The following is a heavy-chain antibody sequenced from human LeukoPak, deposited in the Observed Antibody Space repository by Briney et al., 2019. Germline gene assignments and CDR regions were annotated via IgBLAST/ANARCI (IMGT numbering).Heavy chain of an antibody. CDR1: GFTFSSYG. Sequence: GGSLRLSCAASGFTFSSYGMHWVRQAPGRGLEWVAVISYDGSNKYYADSVKGRFTISRDNSKNTLYLQMNSLRAEDTAVYYCASRRDWGQGTLVTVSS. V-gene: IGHV3-30*03. CDR2: ISYDGSNK. J-gene: IGHJ4*02. D-gene: IGHD5-24*01. CDR3: ASRRD.